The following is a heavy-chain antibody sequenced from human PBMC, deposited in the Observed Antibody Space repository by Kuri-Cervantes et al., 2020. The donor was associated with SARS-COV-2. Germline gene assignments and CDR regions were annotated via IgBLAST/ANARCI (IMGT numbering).Heavy chain of an antibody. D-gene: IGHD3-10*01. CDR3: ARDPGTMVRGVFDY. CDR2: IIPIFGTA. CDR1: GGTFSSYA. Sequence: SVNVSCKASGGTFSSYAISWVRQAPGQGLEWMGGIIPIFGTANYAQKFQARVTMTRDTSTSTVYMELSSLRSEDTAVYYCARDPGTMVRGVFDYWGQGTLVTVSS. V-gene: IGHV1-69*05. J-gene: IGHJ4*02.